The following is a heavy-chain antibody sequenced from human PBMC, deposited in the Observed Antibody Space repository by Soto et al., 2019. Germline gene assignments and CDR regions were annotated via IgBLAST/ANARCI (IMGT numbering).Heavy chain of an antibody. D-gene: IGHD3-10*01. J-gene: IGHJ4*02. Sequence: EVQLLESGGGLVQPGGSLRLSCAASGLTLGSHGMSWVHQSPGKGLEWVTSISGSGDSTYYVESVKGRFTTSTDNYKNTLHLQMNSLGVADTYVYECAIMSGYGSRTFFPFDYWGQGTLVTVST. V-gene: IGHV3-23*01. CDR2: ISGSGDST. CDR1: GLTLGSHG. CDR3: AIMSGYGSRTFFPFDY.